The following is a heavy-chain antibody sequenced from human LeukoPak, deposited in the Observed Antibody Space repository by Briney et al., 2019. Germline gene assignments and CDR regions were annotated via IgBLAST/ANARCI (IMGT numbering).Heavy chain of an antibody. CDR3: ARDTVVVKFDY. CDR2: INSDGSST. J-gene: IGHJ4*02. D-gene: IGHD3-22*01. V-gene: IGHV3-74*01. CDR1: GFTFSSYW. Sequence: GGSLRLSCAASGFTFSSYWMLWVRQAPGKGLVWVSRINSDGSSTSYADSVKGRFTISRDNAKNTLYLQMNSLRAEDTAVYYCARDTVVVKFDYWGQGTLVTVSS.